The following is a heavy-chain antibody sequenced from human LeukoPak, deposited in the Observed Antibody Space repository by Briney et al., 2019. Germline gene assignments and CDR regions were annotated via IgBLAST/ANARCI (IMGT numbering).Heavy chain of an antibody. Sequence: SETLSLTCTVSGGSVSSGSYDWGWIRQPPGKGLEWIGYIYYSGNTNYNPSLKSRVTISVDTSKNQFSRNLSSVTAAGTAVYYCARGPSSGYSYGWGQGTLVTVSS. CDR2: IYYSGNT. V-gene: IGHV4-61*01. J-gene: IGHJ4*02. CDR1: GGSVSSGSYD. D-gene: IGHD5-18*01. CDR3: ARGPSSGYSYG.